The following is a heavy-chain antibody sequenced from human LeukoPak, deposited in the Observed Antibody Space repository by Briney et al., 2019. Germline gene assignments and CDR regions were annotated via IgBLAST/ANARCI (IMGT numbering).Heavy chain of an antibody. CDR1: GFTFSSYS. D-gene: IGHD3-10*01. CDR2: ISSSSSYI. V-gene: IGHV3-21*01. CDR3: ARDQGSGSGIFDY. Sequence: GGSLRLSCAASGFTFSSYSMNWVRQAPGKGLEWVSSISSSSSYIYYADSVRGRFTISRDNAKNSLYLQMNSLRAEDTAVYYCARDQGSGSGIFDYWGQGTLVTVSS. J-gene: IGHJ4*02.